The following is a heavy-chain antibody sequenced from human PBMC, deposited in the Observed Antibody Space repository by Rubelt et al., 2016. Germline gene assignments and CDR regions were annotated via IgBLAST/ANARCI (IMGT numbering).Heavy chain of an antibody. V-gene: IGHV5-10-1*03. CDR1: GYNFTTYW. J-gene: IGHJ4*02. Sequence: EVQLVQSGAEVKKPGESLRISCKGSGYNFTTYWISWVRQTPGKGLEWMGRIDPSDSYINYSPSSQGTVTSSADKSISPAYLQWSSLKASDTAMYYCGRGNSWYPLWGQGTLVTVSS. D-gene: IGHD6-13*01. CDR3: GRGNSWYPL. CDR2: IDPSDSYI.